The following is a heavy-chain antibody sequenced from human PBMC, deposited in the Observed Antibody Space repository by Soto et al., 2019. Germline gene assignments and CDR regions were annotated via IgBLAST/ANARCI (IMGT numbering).Heavy chain of an antibody. V-gene: IGHV4-59*08. Sequence: QVQLQESGPGLVKPSETLSLTCTVSGGSISSYYWSWIRQPPGKGLEWIGYIYYSGSTNYNPSLKSRVTISVDTSKNQFSLKLSSVTAADTAVYYCARQVGGWVPWYFDYWGQGTLVTVSS. J-gene: IGHJ4*02. CDR3: ARQVGGWVPWYFDY. D-gene: IGHD6-19*01. CDR1: GGSISSYY. CDR2: IYYSGST.